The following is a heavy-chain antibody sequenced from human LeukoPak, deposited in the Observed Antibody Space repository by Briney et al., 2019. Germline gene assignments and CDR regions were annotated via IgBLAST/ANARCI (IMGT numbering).Heavy chain of an antibody. V-gene: IGHV3-23*01. CDR1: GFTFSSYA. CDR3: AKTGGKDYVWGSYGY. D-gene: IGHD3-16*01. Sequence: AGGSLRLSCAASGFTFSSYAMSWVRQAPGKGLEWVSAISGSGGSTYYADSVKGRFTISRDNSKNTLHLQMNSLRAEDTAVYYCAKTGGKDYVWGSYGYWGQGTLVTVSS. J-gene: IGHJ4*02. CDR2: ISGSGGST.